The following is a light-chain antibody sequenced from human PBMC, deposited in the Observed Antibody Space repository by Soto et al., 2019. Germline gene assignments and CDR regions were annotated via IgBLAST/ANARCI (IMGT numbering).Light chain of an antibody. CDR3: QSYDSSLSLYV. CDR1: SSNIGAGYD. Sequence: QSVLTQPPSVSRAPGQRVTISCTGSSSNIGAGYDVHWYQQLPGTAPKLLIYGNSNRPSGVPDRFSGSKSGTSASLAITGLQAEDEADYCCQSYDSSLSLYVFGTGTKVTVL. V-gene: IGLV1-40*01. J-gene: IGLJ1*01. CDR2: GNS.